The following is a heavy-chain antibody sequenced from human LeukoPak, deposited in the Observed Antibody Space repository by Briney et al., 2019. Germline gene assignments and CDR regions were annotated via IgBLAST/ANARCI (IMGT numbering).Heavy chain of an antibody. D-gene: IGHD3-22*01. CDR3: ARGTMIEGDAFDI. Sequence: SETLSLTCTVSGGSISSYYWSWVRQPPGKGLEGIGDIYYSGSTNYNPPLKSRVTISVDTSKNQFSLKLTSVTAADTAVYYCARGTMIEGDAFDIWGQGTMVTVSS. CDR1: GGSISSYY. J-gene: IGHJ3*02. V-gene: IGHV4-59*01. CDR2: IYYSGST.